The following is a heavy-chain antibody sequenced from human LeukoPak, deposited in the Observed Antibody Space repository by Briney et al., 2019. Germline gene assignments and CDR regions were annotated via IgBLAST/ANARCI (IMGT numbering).Heavy chain of an antibody. CDR3: ATSPATSRNY. Sequence: SETLSLTCAVYGGSFSGYYWNWIRRPPGKGLGWIGEINHSGSTTYNPSLKSRVTISVDTSKNQFSLKLSSVTAADTAVYYCATSPATSRNYWGQGTLVTVSS. V-gene: IGHV4-34*01. CDR1: GGSFSGYY. J-gene: IGHJ4*02. D-gene: IGHD2-15*01. CDR2: INHSGST.